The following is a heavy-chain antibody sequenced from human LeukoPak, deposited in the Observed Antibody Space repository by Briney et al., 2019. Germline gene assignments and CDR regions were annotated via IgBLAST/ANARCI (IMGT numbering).Heavy chain of an antibody. Sequence: GASVKVSCKASGYTFTSYGISWVRQAPGQGLEWMGWISAYNGNTNYAQKLQGRVTMTTDTSTSTAYMELRSLRSDDTAVYYCASSPTIFGVVLYYFDYWGQGTLVTVSS. J-gene: IGHJ4*02. CDR3: ASSPTIFGVVLYYFDY. V-gene: IGHV1-18*01. CDR2: ISAYNGNT. D-gene: IGHD3-3*01. CDR1: GYTFTSYG.